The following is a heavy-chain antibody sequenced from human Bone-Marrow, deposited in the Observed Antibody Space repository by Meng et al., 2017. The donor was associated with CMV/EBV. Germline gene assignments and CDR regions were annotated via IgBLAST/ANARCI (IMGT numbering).Heavy chain of an antibody. CDR3: ARLAAQDYYYYYGMAV. Sequence: GESLKISCAASGFTFSSYWMSWVRQAPGKGLEWVANIKQDGSEKYYVDSVKGRFTISRDNAKKSLYLQMNSLRAEDTAVYYCARLAAQDYYYYYGMAVWGQGTTVTCSS. CDR2: IKQDGSEK. V-gene: IGHV3-7*01. J-gene: IGHJ6*01. CDR1: GFTFSSYW. D-gene: IGHD6-6*01.